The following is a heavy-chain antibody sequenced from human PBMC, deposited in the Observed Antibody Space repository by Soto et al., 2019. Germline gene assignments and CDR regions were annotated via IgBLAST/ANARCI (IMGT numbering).Heavy chain of an antibody. CDR3: ARDLSSGGTNACDV. J-gene: IGHJ3*01. D-gene: IGHD2-15*01. CDR1: RFTFSSYG. V-gene: IGHV3-33*01. CDR2: IWYDGSNK. Sequence: QVQLVESGGGVVQPGRSLRLSCAASRFTFSSYGMHWVRQAPGKGLEWVAVIWYDGSNKYSADSVKGRFTISRDNSKNTLYLQMNSLRVEDTAVYYWARDLSSGGTNACDVWGQGTVVTVSS.